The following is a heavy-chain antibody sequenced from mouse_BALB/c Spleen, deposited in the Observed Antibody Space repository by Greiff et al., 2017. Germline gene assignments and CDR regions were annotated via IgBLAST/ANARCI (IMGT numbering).Heavy chain of an antibody. J-gene: IGHJ3*01. Sequence: DVQLQESGPGLVKPSQSLSLTCTVTGYSITSDYAWNWIRQFPGNKLEWMGYISYSGSTSYNPSLKSRISITRDTSKNQFFLQLNSVTTEDTATYYCARVPYGWFAYWGQGTLVTVSA. CDR1: GYSITSDYA. D-gene: IGHD1-1*01. CDR3: ARVPYGWFAY. CDR2: ISYSGST. V-gene: IGHV3-2*02.